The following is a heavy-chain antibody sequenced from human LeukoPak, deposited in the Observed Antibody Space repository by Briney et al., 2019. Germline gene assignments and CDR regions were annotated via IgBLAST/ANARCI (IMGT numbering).Heavy chain of an antibody. Sequence: PGGSLRVSCAASGFTFSNYAMSWVRQAPGKGLEWVSSIRGNGARTDYADSVKGRFTISRDNFKNTLYLQMNSLRAEDTAVYYCAKHQQIYGDSLMDVWGQGTTVTVSS. D-gene: IGHD4-17*01. J-gene: IGHJ6*02. V-gene: IGHV3-23*01. CDR1: GFTFSNYA. CDR3: AKHQQIYGDSLMDV. CDR2: IRGNGART.